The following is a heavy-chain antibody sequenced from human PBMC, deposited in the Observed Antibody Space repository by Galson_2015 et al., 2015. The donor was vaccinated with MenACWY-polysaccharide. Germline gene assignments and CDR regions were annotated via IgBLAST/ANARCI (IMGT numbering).Heavy chain of an antibody. CDR2: VKSETDGGTI. CDR3: TTPPSGRNVVAGTPGD. Sequence: SLSLSCAASGFTFSDAWLSWVRPAPGKGLAWVGRVKSETDGGTIDYAAPVKGRFTISRDDSKNTLYLQMNSLKTEDTAVYYCTTPPSGRNVVAGTPGDWGQGTLVTVSS. D-gene: IGHD6-19*01. CDR1: GFTFSDAW. V-gene: IGHV3-15*01. J-gene: IGHJ4*02.